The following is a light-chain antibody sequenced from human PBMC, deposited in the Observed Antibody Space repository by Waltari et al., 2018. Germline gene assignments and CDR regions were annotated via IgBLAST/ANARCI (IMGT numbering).Light chain of an antibody. CDR2: WAS. Sequence: DIAMTQSPDSLAVSLGGTATITCKATVSLLYGAGNKHYLSWDQQKPGPPPKLLIYWASSRASGVPDRFSGSGCLTEFTLTITNLQPEDVAVYYCQQYYVFPRTFGPGTKVTIK. J-gene: IGKJ1*01. CDR1: VSLLYGAGNKHY. CDR3: QQYYVFPRT. V-gene: IGKV4-1*01.